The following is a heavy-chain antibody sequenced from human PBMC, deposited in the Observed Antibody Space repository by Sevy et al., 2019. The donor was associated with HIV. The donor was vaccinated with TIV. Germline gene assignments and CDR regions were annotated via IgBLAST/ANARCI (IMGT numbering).Heavy chain of an antibody. CDR1: GDSISTYY. CDR2: IWYSGRT. V-gene: IGHV4-59*01. D-gene: IGHD3-10*01. Sequence: SETLSLTCTVSGDSISTYYWTWIRQPPGKGLEWIGYIWYSGRTNYNPSLRSRVTISLDTSRSHFSLKLSSVTTADTAVYYCAKMEEFLLLVWGQGTLVTVSS. J-gene: IGHJ4*02. CDR3: AKMEEFLLLV.